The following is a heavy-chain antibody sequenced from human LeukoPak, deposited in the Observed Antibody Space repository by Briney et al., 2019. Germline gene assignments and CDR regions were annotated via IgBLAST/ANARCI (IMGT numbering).Heavy chain of an antibody. Sequence: GGSLRLSCAASGFTFSTYSMSWVRQAPGKGLEWVSAISISGDSTYYTDSVKGRFTIFRDNSKNTLYLQMNSLRAEDTALYYCAKRREAGIGSLYYFGSWGQGTLVTVSS. CDR1: GFTFSTYS. J-gene: IGHJ4*02. CDR3: AKRREAGIGSLYYFGS. V-gene: IGHV3-23*01. CDR2: ISISGDST. D-gene: IGHD1-14*01.